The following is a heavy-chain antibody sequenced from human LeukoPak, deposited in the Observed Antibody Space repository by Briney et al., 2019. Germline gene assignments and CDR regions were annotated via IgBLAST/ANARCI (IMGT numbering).Heavy chain of an antibody. Sequence: GGPLRPSCPVSEFPFSNYWMSWVRQAPGKGLEWVANINENGGEKYYVDSVEGRFTISRDNAKSSLYLQMNTLRAEDTAVYYCARDPDPGTTDYWGQGTLVTVSS. CDR1: EFPFSNYW. V-gene: IGHV3-7*01. CDR2: INENGGEK. J-gene: IGHJ4*02. CDR3: ARDPDPGTTDY. D-gene: IGHD1-7*01.